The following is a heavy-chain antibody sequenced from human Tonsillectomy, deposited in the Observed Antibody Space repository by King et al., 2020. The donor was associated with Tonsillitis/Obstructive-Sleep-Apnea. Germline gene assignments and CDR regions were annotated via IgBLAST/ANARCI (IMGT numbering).Heavy chain of an antibody. J-gene: IGHJ6*03. CDR2: IWYDGRNK. CDR3: ARNTVKDYYYYMDV. CDR1: GFSFSNHG. Sequence: VQLVESGGGVVQPGRSLTLSCAASGFSFSNHGMHWVRQAPGKGLEWVAVIWYDGRNKYHADSVKGRFTISRDNSKNTLYLQMNSLRAEDTAVYYCARNTVKDYYYYMDVWGKGTTVTVSS. D-gene: IGHD4-11*01. V-gene: IGHV3-33*01.